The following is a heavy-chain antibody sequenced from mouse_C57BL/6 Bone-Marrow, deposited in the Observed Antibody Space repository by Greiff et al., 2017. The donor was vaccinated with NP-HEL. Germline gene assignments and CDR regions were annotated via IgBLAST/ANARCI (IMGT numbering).Heavy chain of an antibody. J-gene: IGHJ3*01. D-gene: IGHD2-3*01. CDR1: GYTFTSYW. CDR2: IDPSDSYT. CDR3: ARRRDGYCSAWFAY. V-gene: IGHV1-69*01. Sequence: VQLQQPGAELVMPGASVKLSCKASGYTFTSYWMHWVKQRPGQGLEWIGEIDPSDSYTNYNQKFKGKSTLTVDKSSSTAYMQLSSLTSEDSAVYYCARRRDGYCSAWFAYWGQGTLVTVSA.